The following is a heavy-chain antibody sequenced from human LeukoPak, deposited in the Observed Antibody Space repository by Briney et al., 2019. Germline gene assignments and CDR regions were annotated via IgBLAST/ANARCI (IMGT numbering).Heavy chain of an antibody. D-gene: IGHD2-2*01. Sequence: GEFLKISCKGSGYSFTSYWIGWVRQMPGKGLEWMGIIYPGDSDTRYSPSFQGQVTISADKSISTAYLQWSSLKASDTAMYYCARPQCSSTSCYRETDAFDIWGQGTMVTVSS. V-gene: IGHV5-51*01. CDR3: ARPQCSSTSCYRETDAFDI. CDR2: IYPGDSDT. J-gene: IGHJ3*02. CDR1: GYSFTSYW.